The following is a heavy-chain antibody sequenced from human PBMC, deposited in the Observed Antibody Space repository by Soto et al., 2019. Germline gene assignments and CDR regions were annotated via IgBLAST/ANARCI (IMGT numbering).Heavy chain of an antibody. V-gene: IGHV5-51*01. CDR3: ARLGIVATPPDY. CDR1: WFNFSSLW. Sequence: GGSPEILLKGFWFNFSSLWIGLGRQMPGKGLEWMGIIYPGDSDTRYSPSFQGQVTISADKSISTAYLQWSSLKASDTAMYYCARLGIVATPPDYWGQGTLVTVSS. CDR2: IYPGDSDT. D-gene: IGHD5-12*01. J-gene: IGHJ4*02.